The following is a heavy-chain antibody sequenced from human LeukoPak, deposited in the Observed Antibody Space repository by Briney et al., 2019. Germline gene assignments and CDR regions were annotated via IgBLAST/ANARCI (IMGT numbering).Heavy chain of an antibody. Sequence: SETLSLTCAVYGGSFSGYYWSWIRQPPGKGLEWIGEINHSGSTNYNPSLKSRVTISLDTSKNQFSLRLSSVTAADTAMYYCARGGYSSSWDYWGQGTQVTVSS. J-gene: IGHJ4*02. V-gene: IGHV4-34*01. CDR2: INHSGST. CDR1: GGSFSGYY. D-gene: IGHD6-13*01. CDR3: ARGGYSSSWDY.